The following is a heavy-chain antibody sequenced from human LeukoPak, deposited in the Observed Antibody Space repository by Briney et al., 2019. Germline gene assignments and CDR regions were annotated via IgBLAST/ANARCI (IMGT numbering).Heavy chain of an antibody. CDR2: ISGSGGST. V-gene: IGHV3-23*01. J-gene: IGHJ4*02. D-gene: IGHD1-26*01. Sequence: PGGSLRLSCAASGFTFSSYAMSWVRQAPGKGLERVSAISGSGGSTYYADSVKGRFTISRDNSKNTLYLQMNSLRAEDTAVYYCAKHDLHVLRELVYWGQGTLVTVSS. CDR3: AKHDLHVLRELVY. CDR1: GFTFSSYA.